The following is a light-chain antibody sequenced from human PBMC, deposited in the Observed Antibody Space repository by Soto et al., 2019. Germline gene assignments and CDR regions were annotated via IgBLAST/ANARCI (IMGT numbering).Light chain of an antibody. V-gene: IGKV3-15*01. CDR2: GAS. CDR3: QQYDIWPWT. J-gene: IGKJ1*01. CDR1: QSVSSN. Sequence: EIVLTQSPATLSVSPGERATLSCRASQSVSSNLAWYQQKPGQAPRVLIYGASTRATGSPARFSGSGSGTEFTLTISSLQSEDFVVYFCQQYDIWPWTFGQGTKVDIK.